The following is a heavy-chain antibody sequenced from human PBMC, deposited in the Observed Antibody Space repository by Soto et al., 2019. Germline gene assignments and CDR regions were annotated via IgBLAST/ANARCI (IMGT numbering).Heavy chain of an antibody. Sequence: EVQLVESGGGLVQPGRSLRLSCAASGFTFDDYAMHWVRQAPGKGLEWVSGISWNSGSIGYADSVKGRFTISRDNAKNXLXQQMNSLRAEDTALYYCAKGTSPYCGGDCYSTPFDYWGQGTLVTVSS. J-gene: IGHJ4*02. CDR3: AKGTSPYCGGDCYSTPFDY. V-gene: IGHV3-9*01. D-gene: IGHD2-21*02. CDR2: ISWNSGSI. CDR1: GFTFDDYA.